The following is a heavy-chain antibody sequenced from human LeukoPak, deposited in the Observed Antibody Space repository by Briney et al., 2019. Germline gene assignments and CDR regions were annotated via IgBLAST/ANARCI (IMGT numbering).Heavy chain of an antibody. CDR2: IIPIFGIA. CDR3: AIGLGADYGGNSGVGGMDV. J-gene: IGHJ6*02. D-gene: IGHD4-23*01. CDR1: GGTFSSYA. V-gene: IGHV1-69*04. Sequence: SVKVSCKASGGTFSSYAISWVRQAPGQGLEWMGRIIPIFGIANYPQKFQGRVTITADKSTSTAYMELSSLRSEDTAVYYCAIGLGADYGGNSGVGGMDVWGQGTTVTVSS.